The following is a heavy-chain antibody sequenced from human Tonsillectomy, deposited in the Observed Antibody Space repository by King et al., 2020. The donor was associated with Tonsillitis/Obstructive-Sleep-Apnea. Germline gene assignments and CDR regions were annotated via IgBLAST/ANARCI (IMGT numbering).Heavy chain of an antibody. Sequence: VQLVESGGGLVQPGGSLRLSCAASGFNVSSNYMSWVRQTPEKGLEWVSVIYSGGTTYYAASVKGRFTISRDNSKNTLHLQMNSLRAEDTAVYYCATSNIIYDYWGQGNLVTVSS. CDR3: ATSNIIYDY. J-gene: IGHJ4*02. CDR1: GFNVSSNY. V-gene: IGHV3-66*01. D-gene: IGHD1-14*01. CDR2: IYSGGTT.